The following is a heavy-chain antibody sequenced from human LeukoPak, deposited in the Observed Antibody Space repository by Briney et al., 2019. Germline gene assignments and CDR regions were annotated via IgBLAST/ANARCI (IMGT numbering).Heavy chain of an antibody. CDR1: GFTVSSNY. J-gene: IGHJ4*02. CDR3: AKDLDSSSWYPFDY. D-gene: IGHD6-13*01. V-gene: IGHV3-53*05. CDR2: IYSGGST. Sequence: GGSLRLSCAASGFTVSSNYMSWVRQAPGKGLEWVSVIYSGGSTYYADSVKGRFTISRDNSKNTLYLQMNSLRAEDTAVYYCAKDLDSSSWYPFDYWGQGTLVTVSS.